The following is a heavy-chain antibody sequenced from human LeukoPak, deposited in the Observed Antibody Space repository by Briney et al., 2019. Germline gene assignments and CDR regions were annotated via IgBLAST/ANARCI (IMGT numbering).Heavy chain of an antibody. CDR1: GGSISSSSYY. V-gene: IGHV4-39*01. CDR2: IYYSGST. J-gene: IGHJ4*02. Sequence: KPSETLSLTCTVSGGSISSSSYYWGWIRQPPGKGLEWIGSIYYSGSTYYNPSLKSRVTISVDTSKNQFSLKLSSVTAADTAVYYCARLVVGAVAGRMYYFDYWGQGTLVTVSS. CDR3: ARLVVGAVAGRMYYFDY. D-gene: IGHD6-19*01.